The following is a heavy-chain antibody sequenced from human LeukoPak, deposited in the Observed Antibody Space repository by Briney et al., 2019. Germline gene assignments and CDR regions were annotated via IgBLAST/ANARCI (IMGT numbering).Heavy chain of an antibody. J-gene: IGHJ4*02. CDR3: HSRFLEWLLDY. Sequence: SETLSLTCTVSGDSINSNNYYWGWIRQPPGKGLEWIGSIYDSGSTYYNPSLKSRVTISVDTSKNQFSLRLSSVTAADTAIHYCHSRFLEWLLDYWGQGTLVTVSS. CDR2: IYDSGST. V-gene: IGHV4-39*01. D-gene: IGHD3-3*01. CDR1: GDSINSNNYY.